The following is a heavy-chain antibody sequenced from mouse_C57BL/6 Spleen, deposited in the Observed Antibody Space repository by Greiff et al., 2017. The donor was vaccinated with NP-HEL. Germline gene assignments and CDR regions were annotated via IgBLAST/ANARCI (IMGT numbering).Heavy chain of an antibody. CDR3: ARAGDYYGSSYPFAY. D-gene: IGHD1-1*01. CDR1: GYAFSSSW. Sequence: QVQLKQSGPELVKPGASVKISCKASGYAFSSSWMNWVKQRPGKGLEWIGRIYPGDGDTNYNGKFKGKATLTADKSSSTAYMQLSSLTSEDSAVYFCARAGDYYGSSYPFAYWGQGTLVTVSA. V-gene: IGHV1-82*01. J-gene: IGHJ3*01. CDR2: IYPGDGDT.